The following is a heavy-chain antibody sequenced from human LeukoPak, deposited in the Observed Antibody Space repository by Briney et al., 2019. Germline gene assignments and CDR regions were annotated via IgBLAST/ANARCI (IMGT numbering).Heavy chain of an antibody. J-gene: IGHJ4*02. CDR3: AKDHAGTGRAFEY. D-gene: IGHD1-1*01. CDR2: MSSDGIKT. CDR1: GFTFRTSG. Sequence: PGGSLRLSCATSGFTFRTSGVHWVRQAPGKGLEWVALMSSDGIKTYYADSVKGRFTVSRDSSKDILYLQMNSLRVDDTAIYYCAKDHAGTGRAFEYWGQGTRVTVSS. V-gene: IGHV3-30*18.